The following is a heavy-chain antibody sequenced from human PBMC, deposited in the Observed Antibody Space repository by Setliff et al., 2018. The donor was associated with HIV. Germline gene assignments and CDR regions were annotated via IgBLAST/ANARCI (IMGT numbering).Heavy chain of an antibody. CDR3: ASAYYYDSSDGHGAFDY. J-gene: IGHJ4*02. V-gene: IGHV1-18*01. Sequence: ASVKVSCKASGYTFTRYGISWVRQAPGQGLEWMGWISAYNGNTNYAQKFQGRVTMTTDTSTSTAYMELSSLRSEDTALYYCASAYYYDSSDGHGAFDYWGQGTLVTVSS. CDR1: GYTFTRYG. D-gene: IGHD3-22*01. CDR2: ISAYNGNT.